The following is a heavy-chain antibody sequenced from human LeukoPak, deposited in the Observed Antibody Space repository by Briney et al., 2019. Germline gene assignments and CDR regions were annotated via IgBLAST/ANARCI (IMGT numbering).Heavy chain of an antibody. Sequence: GGSLRLSCAASGFTFSSYAMSWVRQAPGKGLEWVSPISVSGGSTYYPDSVKGRFTISRDNSKNTLYLQRNSLRAEDTAVYYCAKGRSGYYDSPLDYWGQGILVTVSS. D-gene: IGHD3-22*01. CDR3: AKGRSGYYDSPLDY. CDR1: GFTFSSYA. J-gene: IGHJ4*02. V-gene: IGHV3-23*01. CDR2: ISVSGGST.